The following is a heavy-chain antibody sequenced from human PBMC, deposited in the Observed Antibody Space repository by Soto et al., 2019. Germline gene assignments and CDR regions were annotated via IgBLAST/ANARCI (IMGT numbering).Heavy chain of an antibody. J-gene: IGHJ4*02. CDR1: GGSITTGGYF. V-gene: IGHV4-31*03. CDR3: ARVVSGSYFDY. D-gene: IGHD1-26*01. Sequence: QVQLQESGPGLVKASQTLSLTCTVSGGSITTGGYFWSWIRQHPGKGLEWIGYIYYSGTTHYNPSLQSRVTISVDTSKNQFSLKLSSVTAADTAVYYCARVVSGSYFDYWGQGTLVTVSS. CDR2: IYYSGTT.